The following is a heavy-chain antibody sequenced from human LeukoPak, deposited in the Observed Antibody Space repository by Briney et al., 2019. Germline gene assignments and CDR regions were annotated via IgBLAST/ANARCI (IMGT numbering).Heavy chain of an antibody. V-gene: IGHV4-34*01. CDR1: GGSFSGYY. CDR2: INHSGST. D-gene: IGHD3-9*01. CDR3: ARVPFDDILTGYYLYYYYMDV. Sequence: SETLSLTCAVYGGSFSGYYWGWIRQPPGKGLEWIGEINHSGSTNYNPSLKSRVTISVDTSKNQFSLKLSSVTAADTAVYYCARVPFDDILTGYYLYYYYMDVWGKGTTVTVSS. J-gene: IGHJ6*03.